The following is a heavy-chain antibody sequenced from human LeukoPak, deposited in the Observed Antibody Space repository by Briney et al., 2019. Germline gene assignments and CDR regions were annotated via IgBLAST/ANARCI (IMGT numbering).Heavy chain of an antibody. Sequence: PSETLSLTCTVSGASVSSASYWTWIRQPPGKGVEWIAHICNGVNTNYNPSLKSRVTISVDTSKNQFSLRLNSVTAADTAVYYCARSRAFNSGAFDPWGQGSLVTVSS. D-gene: IGHD1-26*01. V-gene: IGHV4-61*01. CDR1: GASVSSASY. CDR2: ICNGVNT. CDR3: ARSRAFNSGAFDP. J-gene: IGHJ5*02.